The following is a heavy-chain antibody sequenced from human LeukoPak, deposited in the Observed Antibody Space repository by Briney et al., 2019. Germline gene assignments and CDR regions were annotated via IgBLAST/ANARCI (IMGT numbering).Heavy chain of an antibody. CDR1: GFTVSSNY. CDR2: IYSGGST. V-gene: IGHV3-53*01. J-gene: IGHJ5*02. Sequence: GGSLRLSCAASGFTVSSNYMSWVRQAPGKGLEWVSVIYSGGSTYYADSVKGRFTISRDNSKNTLYLQMSSLRAEDTAVYYCARDRSGCFWFDPWGQGTLVTVSS. CDR3: ARDRSGCFWFDP. D-gene: IGHD6-19*01.